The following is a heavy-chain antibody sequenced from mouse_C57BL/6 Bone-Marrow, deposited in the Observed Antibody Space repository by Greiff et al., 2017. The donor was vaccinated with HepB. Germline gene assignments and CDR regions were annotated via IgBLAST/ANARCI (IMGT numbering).Heavy chain of an antibody. Sequence: EVMLVESGGGLVKPGGSLKLSCAASGFTFSSYAMSWVRQTPEKRLEWVATISDGGSYTYYPDNVKGRFTISRDNAKNKLYLQMSHLKSEDTAMYYCARDTLIFYYGRSSFAYWGQGTLVTVSA. J-gene: IGHJ3*01. CDR2: ISDGGSYT. V-gene: IGHV5-4*01. CDR1: GFTFSSYA. CDR3: ARDTLIFYYGRSSFAY. D-gene: IGHD1-1*01.